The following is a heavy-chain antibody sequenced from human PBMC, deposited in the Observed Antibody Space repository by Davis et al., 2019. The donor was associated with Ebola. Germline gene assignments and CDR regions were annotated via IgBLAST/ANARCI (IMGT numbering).Heavy chain of an antibody. V-gene: IGHV1-69*04. CDR2: IIPILGIA. CDR1: GGTFSSYA. Sequence: AASVKVSCKASGGTFSSYAISWVRQAPGQGLEWMGRIIPILGIANYAQKFQGRVTITADKSTSTAYMELSSLRSEDTAVYYCARASHCGGDCYSDYWSQGTLVAVSS. CDR3: ARASHCGGDCYSDY. D-gene: IGHD2-21*01. J-gene: IGHJ4*02.